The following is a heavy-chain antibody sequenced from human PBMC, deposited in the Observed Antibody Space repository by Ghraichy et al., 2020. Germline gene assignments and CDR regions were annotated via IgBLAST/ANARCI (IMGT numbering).Heavy chain of an antibody. CDR3: ARLGSPYYYDSSGYFGSPPS. J-gene: IGHJ5*02. Sequence: SETPSLTCTVSGGSISSSSYYWGWIRQPPGKGLEWIGSIYYSGSTYYNPSLKSRVTISVDTSKNQFSLKLSSVTAADTAVYYCARLGSPYYYDSSGYFGSPPSWGQGTLVTVSS. D-gene: IGHD3-22*01. CDR2: IYYSGST. V-gene: IGHV4-39*01. CDR1: GGSISSSSYY.